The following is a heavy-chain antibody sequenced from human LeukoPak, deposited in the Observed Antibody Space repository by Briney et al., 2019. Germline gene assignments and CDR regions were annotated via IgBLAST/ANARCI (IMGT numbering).Heavy chain of an antibody. CDR2: IWYDGSNK. Sequence: GGSLRLSCAASGFTFSSYGMHWIRQAPGKGLGWVAVIWYDGSNKYYADSVKGRFTISRDNSKNTLYLQMNSLRAEDTAVCYCARDRRGVVPAATVPAFDIWGQGTMVTVSS. J-gene: IGHJ3*02. CDR3: ARDRRGVVPAATVPAFDI. V-gene: IGHV3-33*01. CDR1: GFTFSSYG. D-gene: IGHD2-2*01.